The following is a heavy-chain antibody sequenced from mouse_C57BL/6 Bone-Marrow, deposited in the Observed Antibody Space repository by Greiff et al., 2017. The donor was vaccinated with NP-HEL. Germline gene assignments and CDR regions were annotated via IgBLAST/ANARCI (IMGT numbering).Heavy chain of an antibody. CDR2: IWSGGSK. D-gene: IGHD2-12*01. CDR1: GFSLTSYG. V-gene: IGHV2-2*01. CDR3: ARRYSFYAMDY. J-gene: IGHJ4*01. Sequence: VQLQESGPGLVQPSQSLSITCTVSGFSLTSYGVHWVRQSPGKGLEWLGVIWSGGSKDYNAAFISRLSISTDNSKSQVFFKMNSLHADVAAIYSCARRYSFYAMDYWGQGTSVTVSS.